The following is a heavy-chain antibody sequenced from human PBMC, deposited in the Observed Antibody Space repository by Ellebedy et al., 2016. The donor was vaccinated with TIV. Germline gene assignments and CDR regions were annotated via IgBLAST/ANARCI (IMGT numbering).Heavy chain of an antibody. Sequence: MPSETLSLTCSVSGDSFSSETYYWGWIRQPPGKGLEWIGSMYYRGNTCYSPSLKRRVTIAMDTSKNQFSLKLRSVTAADTATYYCARDDRYGSYLDHWGQGTLVTVSS. CDR3: ARDDRYGSYLDH. J-gene: IGHJ4*02. CDR2: MYYRGNT. V-gene: IGHV4-39*02. D-gene: IGHD3-16*02. CDR1: GDSFSSETYY.